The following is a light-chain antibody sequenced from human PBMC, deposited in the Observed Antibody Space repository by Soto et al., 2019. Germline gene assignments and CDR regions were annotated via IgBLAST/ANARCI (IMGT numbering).Light chain of an antibody. CDR3: QQYHSFST. Sequence: DIQMTQSPSTLSASVEDRVTITCRASQSLDSWLAWYQQKPGKPPKLLIYKPSILEFGVPSRFSGSGSGTLFTLTFSSLQPDDFATYYCQQYHSFSTFGQGTKVEIK. J-gene: IGKJ1*01. CDR2: KPS. CDR1: QSLDSW. V-gene: IGKV1-5*03.